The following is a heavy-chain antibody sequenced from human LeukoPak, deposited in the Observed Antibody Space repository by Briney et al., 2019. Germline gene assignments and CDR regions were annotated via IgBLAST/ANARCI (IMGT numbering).Heavy chain of an antibody. CDR3: VRHPLRALRGAGNWFDP. CDR2: VYLSGTS. CDR1: GGSINNYY. Sequence: SETLSLTCTISGGSINNYYWSCIREPPAKGLECVVYVYLSGTSNSNPSPTRRVTLSADSSKNQFFLKLNSVTAADTAIYYCVRHPLRALRGAGNWFDPWGQGTLVTVSS. J-gene: IGHJ5*02. V-gene: IGHV4-59*08. D-gene: IGHD4/OR15-4a*01.